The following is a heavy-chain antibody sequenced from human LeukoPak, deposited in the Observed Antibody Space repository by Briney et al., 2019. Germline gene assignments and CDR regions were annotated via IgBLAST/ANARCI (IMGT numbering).Heavy chain of an antibody. CDR3: AASDTAMVIPHYYYYYGMDV. V-gene: IGHV1-69*02. D-gene: IGHD5-18*01. J-gene: IGHJ6*02. CDR2: IIPILGIA. Sequence: SVKVSCKASGGTFSSYTISWVRPAPGQGLEWMGRIIPILGIANYAQKFQGRVMITADKSTSTAYMELSSLRSEDTAVYYCAASDTAMVIPHYYYYYGMDVWGQGTTVTVSS. CDR1: GGTFSSYT.